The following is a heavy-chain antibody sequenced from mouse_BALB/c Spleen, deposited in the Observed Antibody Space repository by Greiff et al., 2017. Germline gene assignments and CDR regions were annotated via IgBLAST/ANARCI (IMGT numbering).Heavy chain of an antibody. Sequence: DVHLVESGGGLVQPGGSLKLSCAASGFTFSSYGMSWVRQTPDKRLELVATINSNGGSTYYPDSVKGRFTISRDNAKNTLYLQMSSLKSEDTAMYYCARDERIYYDYGEAWFAYWGQGTLVTVSA. V-gene: IGHV5-6-3*01. D-gene: IGHD2-4*01. J-gene: IGHJ3*01. CDR3: ARDERIYYDYGEAWFAY. CDR2: INSNGGST. CDR1: GFTFSSYG.